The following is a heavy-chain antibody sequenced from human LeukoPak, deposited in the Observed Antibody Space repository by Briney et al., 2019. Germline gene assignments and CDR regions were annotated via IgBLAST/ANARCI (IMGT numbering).Heavy chain of an antibody. D-gene: IGHD3-3*01. CDR2: IYYSGST. CDR1: GGSISSGDYY. J-gene: IGHJ5*02. Sequence: PSQTLSLTCTVSGGSISSGDYYWSWIRQPPGKGLEWIGYIYYSGSTYYNPSLKSRVTISVDTSKSQFSLKLSSVTAADTAVYYCAREHIQQNYDFWSGYSQRWFDPWGQGTLVTVSS. V-gene: IGHV4-30-4*08. CDR3: AREHIQQNYDFWSGYSQRWFDP.